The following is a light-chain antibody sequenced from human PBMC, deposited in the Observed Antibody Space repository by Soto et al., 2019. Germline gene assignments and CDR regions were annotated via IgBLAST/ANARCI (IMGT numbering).Light chain of an antibody. Sequence: QSVLTQPPSVSAAPGQTVTISCSGSSSNIGNNYVSWYQQLPGTAPKLLIYDNDKRPSGIPARFSGSKSGTSATLGITGLQTGDEAEYYCGTWESSLSAGVFGGGTQLTVL. CDR3: GTWESSLSAGV. J-gene: IGLJ3*02. V-gene: IGLV1-51*01. CDR1: SSNIGNNY. CDR2: DND.